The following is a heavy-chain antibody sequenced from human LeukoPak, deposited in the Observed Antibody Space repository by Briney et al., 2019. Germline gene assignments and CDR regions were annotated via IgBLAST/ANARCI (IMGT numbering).Heavy chain of an antibody. D-gene: IGHD2-2*01. CDR1: GYTFTSYD. CDR3: AKDRVVVPGLFDY. J-gene: IGHJ4*02. Sequence: GASVKVSCKASGYTFTSYDINWVRQATGQGLEWMGWMNPNSGNTGYAQKFQGRVTMTRNTSISTAYMELSSLRSEDTAVYYCAKDRVVVPGLFDYWGQGTLVTVSS. CDR2: MNPNSGNT. V-gene: IGHV1-8*01.